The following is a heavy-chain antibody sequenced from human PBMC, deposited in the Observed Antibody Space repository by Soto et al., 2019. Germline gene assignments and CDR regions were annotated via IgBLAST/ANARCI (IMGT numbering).Heavy chain of an antibody. V-gene: IGHV4-39*01. D-gene: IGHD6-13*01. Sequence: QLQLQESGPGLVKPSETLSLTCTVSVGSISSSSYYLVWIRQPPGKGLEWIGGIYYSGSTYYNPSLNSRVTLFVDTFENHFSLRLSSLSAADTAGNYCPRHKVGSSSWNYYYYGMDVWGQGTTVTVSS. J-gene: IGHJ6*02. CDR2: IYYSGST. CDR1: VGSISSSSYY. CDR3: PRHKVGSSSWNYYYYGMDV.